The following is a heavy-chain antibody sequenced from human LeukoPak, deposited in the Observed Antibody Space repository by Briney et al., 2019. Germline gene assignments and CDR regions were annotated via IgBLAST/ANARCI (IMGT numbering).Heavy chain of an antibody. CDR2: IYHSGST. CDR1: GYSISSGYY. J-gene: IGHJ6*03. CDR3: ARGVLRYFDWPHYYYYMDV. V-gene: IGHV4-38-2*02. Sequence: SETLSLTCTVSGYSISSGYYWGWIRQPPGKGLEWIGSIYHSGSTYYNPSLKSRVTISVDTSKNQFSLKLSSVTAADTAVYYCARGVLRYFDWPHYYYYMDVWGKGTTVTISS. D-gene: IGHD3-9*01.